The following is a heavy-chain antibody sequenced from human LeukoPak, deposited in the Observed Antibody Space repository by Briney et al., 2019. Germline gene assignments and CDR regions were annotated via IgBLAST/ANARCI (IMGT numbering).Heavy chain of an antibody. D-gene: IGHD3-10*01. V-gene: IGHV3-23*01. CDR1: GFTFNNYA. CDR3: AKDAVSGWLGKSQAFDY. CDR2: IGGGGVAT. Sequence: GGSLRLSCAASGFTFNNYAMSWVRRAPGEGLQWVSAIGGGGVATYYADSVKGRFTISRDNSKNTLYLQMNSLRAEDTAVYYCAKDAVSGWLGKSQAFDYWGQGTLVTVSS. J-gene: IGHJ4*02.